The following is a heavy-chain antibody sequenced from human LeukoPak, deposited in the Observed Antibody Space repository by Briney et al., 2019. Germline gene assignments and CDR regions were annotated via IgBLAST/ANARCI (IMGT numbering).Heavy chain of an antibody. D-gene: IGHD2-2*01. V-gene: IGHV4-4*07. CDR1: GGSISSYY. CDR2: IYTSGST. Sequence: SGTLSLTCTVSGGSISSYYWSWIRQPAGKGLEWIGRIYTSGSTNYNPSLKSRVTMSVDTSKNQFSLKLSSVTAADTAVYYCARDGIVVVPAAIAANWFDPWGQGTLVTVSS. J-gene: IGHJ5*02. CDR3: ARDGIVVVPAAIAANWFDP.